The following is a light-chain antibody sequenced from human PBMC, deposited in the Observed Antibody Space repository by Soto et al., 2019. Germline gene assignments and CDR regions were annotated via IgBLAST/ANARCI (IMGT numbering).Light chain of an antibody. CDR3: QTWGTGIHV. V-gene: IGLV4-69*01. Sequence: QPVLTQSPSASASLGASVKLTCTLSSGHSSYAIAWHQQQPEKGPRYLMKLNSDGSHSRGDGIPDRFSGSSSGAEPYLTISRPQSADEADYYCQTWGTGIHVFGTGTKVTVL. CDR2: LNSDGSH. J-gene: IGLJ1*01. CDR1: SGHSSYA.